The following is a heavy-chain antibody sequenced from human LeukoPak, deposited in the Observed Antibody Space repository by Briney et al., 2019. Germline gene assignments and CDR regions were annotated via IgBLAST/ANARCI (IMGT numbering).Heavy chain of an antibody. D-gene: IGHD3-22*01. J-gene: IGHJ3*02. CDR1: GFTFSDYY. Sequence: PGGSRRLSCAASGFTFSDYYMSWIRQASGKGLDWVAYISSSGSTIYYADSVKGRFTISRDNAKNSLYLQMNSLRAEDTAVYYCARPRYYYDSSGYADAFDIWGQGTMVTVSS. CDR3: ARPRYYYDSSGYADAFDI. CDR2: ISSSGSTI. V-gene: IGHV3-11*01.